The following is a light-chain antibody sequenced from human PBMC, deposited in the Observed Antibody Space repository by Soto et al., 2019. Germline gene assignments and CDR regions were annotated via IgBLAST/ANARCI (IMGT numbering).Light chain of an antibody. CDR2: DVS. J-gene: IGKJ5*01. V-gene: IGKV1-12*01. CDR1: QAVNSW. Sequence: DTQLTQSPSSISGSVGDRATITCGASQAVNSWLAWFQQKPGMAPKLVIYDVSSLQSGVPSRFSGSGSGTEFTLTISSLQPEDFATYYCQQSNNHPISFGQGTRLEIK. CDR3: QQSNNHPIS.